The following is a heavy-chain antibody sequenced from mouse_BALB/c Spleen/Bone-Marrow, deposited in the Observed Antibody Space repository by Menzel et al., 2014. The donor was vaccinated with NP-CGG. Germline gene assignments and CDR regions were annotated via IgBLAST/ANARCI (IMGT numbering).Heavy chain of an antibody. Sequence: QVQLQQSGAELAKPGASVKMSRKASGYTFTSYWMHWVKQRPGQGLEWIGYINPSTGYTEYNQKFKDKATLTADKSSSTAYMQLSSLTSEDSAVYYCASNWDVDWGQGTTLTVSS. CDR2: INPSTGYT. CDR1: GYTFTSYW. V-gene: IGHV1-7*01. CDR3: ASNWDVD. J-gene: IGHJ2*01. D-gene: IGHD4-1*01.